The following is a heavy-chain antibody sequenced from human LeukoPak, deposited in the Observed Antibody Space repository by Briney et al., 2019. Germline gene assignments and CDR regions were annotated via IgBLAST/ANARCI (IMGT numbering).Heavy chain of an antibody. CDR3: ARSGYCSSTSCSRAWDY. CDR2: IYYSGST. CDR1: PGSISSSSYY. J-gene: IGHJ4*02. V-gene: IGHV4-39*01. D-gene: IGHD2-2*01. Sequence: SETLSLTCTVSPGSISSSSYYWGWVRQPPGRGLEWIGSIYYSGSTYYNPSLKSRVTISVDTSKNQFSLKLSSVTAADTAVYYCARSGYCSSTSCSRAWDYWGQGTLVTVSS.